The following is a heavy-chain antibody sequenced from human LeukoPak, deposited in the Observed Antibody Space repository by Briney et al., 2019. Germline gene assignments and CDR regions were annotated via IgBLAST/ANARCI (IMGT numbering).Heavy chain of an antibody. CDR1: GGSISSYY. D-gene: IGHD1-14*01. CDR3: ARQWRGTTFDY. J-gene: IGHJ4*02. V-gene: IGHV4-4*07. CDR2: IYTSGST. Sequence: SETLSLTCTVSGGSISSYYWSWIRQPAGKGLEWIGRIYTSGSTNYNPSLKSRVTMSVDTSKNQFSLKPSSVTAADAAMYYCARQWRGTTFDYWGQGTLVTVSS.